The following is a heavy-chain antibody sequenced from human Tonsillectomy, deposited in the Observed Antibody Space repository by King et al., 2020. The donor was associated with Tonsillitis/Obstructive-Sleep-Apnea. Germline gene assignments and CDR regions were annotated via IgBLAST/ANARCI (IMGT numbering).Heavy chain of an antibody. CDR3: ARDYYDSSGYYHGSFQH. J-gene: IGHJ1*01. D-gene: IGHD3-22*01. Sequence: VQLVQSGAEVKKPGASVKVSCKASGHTFTSYDITWVRQAPGQGLEWMGWSRPNNGDTNYAQKLQGRVTLTSDTSTSTAYMELRSLRSDDTAVYYCARDYYDSSGYYHGSFQHWGQGTLVTVSS. CDR1: GHTFTSYD. CDR2: SRPNNGDT. V-gene: IGHV1-18*01.